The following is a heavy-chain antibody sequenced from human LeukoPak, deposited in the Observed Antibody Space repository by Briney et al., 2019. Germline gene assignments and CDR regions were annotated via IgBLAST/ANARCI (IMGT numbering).Heavy chain of an antibody. CDR3: ARDNSLQDMAWWFDP. CDR2: INPTGTSS. Sequence: ASVMVSCKSSGYTFTRHYLHWVRQAPGQGLEWVGLINPTGTSSWSAQKFQGRVTLTRDMSTSTDYMELSSLRSEDTAVYYCARDNSLQDMAWWFDPWGQGTLVIVSS. J-gene: IGHJ5*02. V-gene: IGHV1-46*01. CDR1: GYTFTRHY. D-gene: IGHD5-24*01.